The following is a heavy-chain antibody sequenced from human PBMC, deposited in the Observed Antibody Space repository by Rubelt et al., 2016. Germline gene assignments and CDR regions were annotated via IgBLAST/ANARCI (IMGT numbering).Heavy chain of an antibody. D-gene: IGHD4-23*01. CDR2: ISGSGGST. CDR3: AKTPYGGTKSSYWYFDL. V-gene: IGHV3-23*01. Sequence: GGSLRLSCAASGFTFSSYAMSWVRQAPGKGLEWVSAISGSGGSTYYADSVKGRFTISRDNSKNTLYLQMNSLRAEDTAVYYCAKTPYGGTKSSYWYFDLWGRGTLVTVSS. J-gene: IGHJ2*01. CDR1: GFTFSSYA.